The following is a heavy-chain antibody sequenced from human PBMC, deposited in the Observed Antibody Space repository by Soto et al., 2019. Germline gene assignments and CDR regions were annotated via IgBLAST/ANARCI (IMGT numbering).Heavy chain of an antibody. CDR3: ARHSSSWPIFDY. CDR2: IYYGGST. CDR1: GGSISSYY. V-gene: IGHV4-59*01. D-gene: IGHD6-13*01. J-gene: IGHJ4*02. Sequence: SETLSLTCTVSGGSISSYYWSWIRQPPGKGLEWIGYIYYGGSTNYNPSLKSRVTISVDTSKNQFSLKLSSVTAADTAVYYCARHSSSWPIFDYWGQGTLVTVSS.